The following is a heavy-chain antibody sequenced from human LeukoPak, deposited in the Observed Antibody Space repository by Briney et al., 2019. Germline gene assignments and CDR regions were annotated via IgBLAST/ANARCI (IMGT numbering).Heavy chain of an antibody. V-gene: IGHV3-49*04. Sequence: GGSLRRSFTAYLVSVRDFASSRDRQAPGKGLEWVGFIRSKAYGGTTEYAASVKGRFTISRDDSKSIGYLQVNSLKTEDTALYCCYGGQRITMVRRVIFYYYYMDVWGKGTTVTVSS. CDR2: IRSKAYGGTT. J-gene: IGHJ6*03. CDR3: YGGQRITMVRRVIFYYYYMDV. CDR1: LVSVRDFA. D-gene: IGHD3-10*01.